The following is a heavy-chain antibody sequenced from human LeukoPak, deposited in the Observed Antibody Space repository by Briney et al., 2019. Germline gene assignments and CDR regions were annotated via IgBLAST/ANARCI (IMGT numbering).Heavy chain of an antibody. CDR3: ARHKSSGSYPLDY. CDR1: GGSISTYF. V-gene: IGHV4-59*08. D-gene: IGHD3-22*01. CDR2: IYFSGST. Sequence: SGTLSLTCTVSGGSISTYFWSWIRQPPGKGLEWIGHIYFSGSTNYNPSLKSRVTISVDTSKNQFSLKLSSVTAADTAVYYCARHKSSGSYPLDYWGQGILVTVSS. J-gene: IGHJ4*02.